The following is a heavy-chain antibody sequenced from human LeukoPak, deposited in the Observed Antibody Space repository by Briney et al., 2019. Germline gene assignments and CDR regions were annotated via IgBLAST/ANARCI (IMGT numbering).Heavy chain of an antibody. CDR2: INRGGST. J-gene: IGHJ4*02. V-gene: IGHV4-34*01. Sequence: PSETLSLTCPVYGGSLSGYYWGWIRQPPGKGLEWVGEINRGGSTNYNPSLKSRVTISVDTSKNQFSLKLSSVTAADTAVYYCAKGGGSGSYYNLNWGQGTLVTVSS. D-gene: IGHD3-10*01. CDR3: AKGGGSGSYYNLN. CDR1: GGSLSGYY.